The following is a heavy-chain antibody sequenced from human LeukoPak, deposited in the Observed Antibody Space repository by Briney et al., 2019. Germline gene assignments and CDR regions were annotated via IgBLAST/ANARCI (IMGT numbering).Heavy chain of an antibody. J-gene: IGHJ3*02. CDR1: GGTFSSYA. CDR3: ARDPLTPGSQPRAFDI. CDR2: IIPIFGTA. V-gene: IGHV1-69*05. D-gene: IGHD1-26*01. Sequence: GASVKVSCKASGGTFSSYAISWVRQAPGQGLEWMGGIIPIFGTANYAQKFQGRVTITTDESTSTAYMELSSLRSEDTAVYYCARDPLTPGSQPRAFDIWGQGTMVTVSS.